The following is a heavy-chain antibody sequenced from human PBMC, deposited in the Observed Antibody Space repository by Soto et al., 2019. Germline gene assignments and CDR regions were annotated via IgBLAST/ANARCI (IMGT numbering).Heavy chain of an antibody. CDR3: AREFRIAAAGRNIDY. V-gene: IGHV1-69*04. Sequence: SVKVSCKASGGTFSSYTISWVRPAPGQGLEWMGRIIPILGIANYAQKFQGRVTITADKSTSTAYMELSSLRSEDTAVYYCAREFRIAAAGRNIDYWGQGTLVTVSS. CDR2: IIPILGIA. D-gene: IGHD6-13*01. CDR1: GGTFSSYT. J-gene: IGHJ4*02.